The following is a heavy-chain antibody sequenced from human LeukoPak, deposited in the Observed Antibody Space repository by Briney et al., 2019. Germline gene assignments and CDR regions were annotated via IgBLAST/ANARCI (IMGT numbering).Heavy chain of an antibody. CDR1: GGSISSGGYY. D-gene: IGHD3-22*01. V-gene: IGHV4-31*03. J-gene: IGHJ5*01. Sequence: SQTLSLTCTVSGGSISSGGYYWSWIRQHPGKGLEWIGYIHSSGNTYYNPSLRNRLIISRDTTEDPLSLTLTSVTAADTAVYFCASGYGSGWLDSWGQGTQVTVSS. CDR2: IHSSGNT. CDR3: ASGYGSGWLDS.